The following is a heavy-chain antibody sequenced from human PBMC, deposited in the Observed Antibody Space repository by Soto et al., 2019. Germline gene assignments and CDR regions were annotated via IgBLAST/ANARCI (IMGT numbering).Heavy chain of an antibody. CDR3: AKDPFDYYDSSGYPY. CDR2: ISGSGGST. V-gene: IGHV3-23*01. CDR1: GFTFSSYA. D-gene: IGHD3-22*01. Sequence: GGSLRLSCAASGFTFSSYAMSWVRQAPGKGLEWVSAISGSGGSTYYADSVKGRFTISRDNSKNTLYLQMNSLRAEDTAVYYCAKDPFDYYDSSGYPYWGQGTLVTVSS. J-gene: IGHJ4*02.